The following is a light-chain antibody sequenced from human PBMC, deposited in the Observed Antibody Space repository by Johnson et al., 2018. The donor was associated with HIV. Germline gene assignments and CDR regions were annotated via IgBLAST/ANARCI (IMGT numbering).Light chain of an antibody. V-gene: IGLV1-51*02. J-gene: IGLJ1*01. CDR1: GSNIGSHY. Sequence: QAVLTQPPSVSAAPGQRVTISCSGRGSNIGSHYVSWYQQLPGTAPKLLIYENNKRPSGIPDRFSGSKSGTSATLGITGLQTGDAADYYCGTWDTSLRVGFFGTGTKVTVL. CDR3: GTWDTSLRVGF. CDR2: ENN.